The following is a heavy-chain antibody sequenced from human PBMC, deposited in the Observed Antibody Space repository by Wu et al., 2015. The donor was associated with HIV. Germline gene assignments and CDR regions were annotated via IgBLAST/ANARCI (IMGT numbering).Heavy chain of an antibody. D-gene: IGHD2-2*01. CDR3: ARAAEGVPAATFYHYYYYMDV. CDR2: LIPMYGTA. CDR1: GATFSVYA. V-gene: IGHV1-69*13. Sequence: QVHLLQSGAEVKKSGSSVRVSCKASGATFSVYALSWVRQAPGQGLEWMGRLIPMYGTADYAQKFQGRVTITADESTSTAYMELSSLRSEDTAVYYCARAAEGVPAATFYHYYYYMDVWGKGPRSPSP. J-gene: IGHJ6*03.